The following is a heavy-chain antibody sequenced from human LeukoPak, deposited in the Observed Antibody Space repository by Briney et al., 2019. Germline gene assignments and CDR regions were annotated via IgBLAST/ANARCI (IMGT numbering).Heavy chain of an antibody. Sequence: GGSLRLSCAASGFTFDAHGMSWVRQAPGKGLECVSGIYWNGGSTDYADSVKGRFTISRDNAKNSLYLQMNSLRVEDTALYYCARDPYGGGNYPPDYWGQGILVTVSS. V-gene: IGHV3-20*04. CDR1: GFTFDAHG. J-gene: IGHJ4*02. CDR2: IYWNGGST. D-gene: IGHD1-26*01. CDR3: ARDPYGGGNYPPDY.